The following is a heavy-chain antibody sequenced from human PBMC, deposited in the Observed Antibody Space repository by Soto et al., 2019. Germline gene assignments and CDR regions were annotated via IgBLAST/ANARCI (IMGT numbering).Heavy chain of an antibody. V-gene: IGHV3-21*01. CDR1: GFTFSSYS. D-gene: IGHD5-12*01. J-gene: IGHJ6*02. CDR2: ISSSSSYI. CDR3: ARGWLRDPYYYYGMDV. Sequence: GGSLRLSCAASGFTFSSYSMNWVRQAPGKGLEWVSSISSSSSYIYYADSVKGRFTISRDNAKNSLYLQMNSLRAEDTAVYYCARGWLRDPYYYYGMDVWGRGTTVTVSS.